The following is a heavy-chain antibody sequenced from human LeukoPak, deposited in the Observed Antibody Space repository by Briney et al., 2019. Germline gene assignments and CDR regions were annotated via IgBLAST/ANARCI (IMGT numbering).Heavy chain of an antibody. CDR3: ARDQPLYYDSSGYSFDY. D-gene: IGHD3-22*01. CDR2: ISSSSSYI. V-gene: IGHV3-21*01. CDR1: GFTFSSYS. J-gene: IGHJ4*02. Sequence: GGSLRLSCAASGFTFSSYSMNWVRQAPGKGLEWVSSISSSSSYIYYADSVKGRFTISRDNAKNSLYLQMNSLRAEDTAVYYCARDQPLYYDSSGYSFDYWGQGALVTVSS.